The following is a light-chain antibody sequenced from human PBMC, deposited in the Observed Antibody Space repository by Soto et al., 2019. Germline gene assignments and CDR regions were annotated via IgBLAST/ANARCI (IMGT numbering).Light chain of an antibody. Sequence: DIQMTQSPSTLSASVGDRVTITCRATQNIYGWLAWYQQKSGKAPKLLIYDASSLQSGVPSRFSGSRSGTEFTITISSLQPDDFATYYCQQYNSYPWTFGQGTEVEV. V-gene: IGKV1-5*01. CDR3: QQYNSYPWT. J-gene: IGKJ1*01. CDR1: QNIYGW. CDR2: DAS.